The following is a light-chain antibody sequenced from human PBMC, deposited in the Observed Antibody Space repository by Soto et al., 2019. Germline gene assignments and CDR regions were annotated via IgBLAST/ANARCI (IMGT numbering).Light chain of an antibody. CDR2: GAT. CDR1: QSFSCIY. CDR3: QHYGSSPWT. Sequence: EIVLTQSPGTLSFSPGERATLSCSASQSFSCIYFGWYQQKPGEAPRLLIAGATRRGTGIPDMFSGRSATDFSLLISSILDAEYVTDYYRQHYGSSPWTFGQGTKVDIK. J-gene: IGKJ1*01. V-gene: IGKV3-20*01.